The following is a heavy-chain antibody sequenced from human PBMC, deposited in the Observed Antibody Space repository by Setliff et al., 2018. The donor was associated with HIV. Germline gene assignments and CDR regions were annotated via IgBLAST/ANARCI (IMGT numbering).Heavy chain of an antibody. CDR2: IYYSGST. CDR1: GNSISSSRQY. V-gene: IGHV4-39*01. Sequence: LSLTCTVSGNSISSSRQYWGWIRQPPGKGLEWIGTIYYSGSTYYNPSLKSRATISVDTSKDQVSLKPSSVTAADTAVYYCARHTSLDGGFDYWGQGTLVTVSS. CDR3: ARHTSLDGGFDY. J-gene: IGHJ4*02.